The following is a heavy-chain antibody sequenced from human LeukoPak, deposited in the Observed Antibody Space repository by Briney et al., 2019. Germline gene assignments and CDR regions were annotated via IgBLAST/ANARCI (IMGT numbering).Heavy chain of an antibody. V-gene: IGHV5-51*01. D-gene: IGHD2-2*01. J-gene: IGHJ4*02. CDR3: ARADIVVLPTDIPARFDD. CDR1: GNSFTNSW. Sequence: RGESLKISCRGSGNSFTNSWIAWVRQMPGKGLDWMGIIYIGDSDTRYSPSFQGQVTISADKSVSSAYLQWSSLKTSDTAIYFCARADIVVLPTDIPARFDDWGQGTLVTVSS. CDR2: IYIGDSDT.